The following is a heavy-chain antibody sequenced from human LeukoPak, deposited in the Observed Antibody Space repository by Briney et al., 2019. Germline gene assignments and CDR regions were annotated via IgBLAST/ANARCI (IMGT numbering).Heavy chain of an antibody. Sequence: PSETLSLTCAVYGGSFSGYYWSWIRQPPGKGLEWIGEINHSGSTNYNPSLKSRVTISVDTSKNQFSLKLSSVTAADTAVYYCARTYYYDSSGYYTLEYYFDYWGQGTLVTVSS. V-gene: IGHV4-34*01. D-gene: IGHD3-22*01. J-gene: IGHJ4*02. CDR3: ARTYYYDSSGYYTLEYYFDY. CDR2: INHSGST. CDR1: GGSFSGYY.